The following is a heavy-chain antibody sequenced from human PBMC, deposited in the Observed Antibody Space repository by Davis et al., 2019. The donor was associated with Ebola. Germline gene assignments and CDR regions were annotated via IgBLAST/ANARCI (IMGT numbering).Heavy chain of an antibody. CDR1: GASISSDNW. V-gene: IGHV4-4*02. CDR2: INDIGST. J-gene: IGHJ3*02. D-gene: IGHD1-26*01. Sequence: MPSETLSLTCAVPGASISSDNWWSWTRQPAGKGLEWIGEINDIGSTTYNPSLKSRVTISVDTSKNQFSLKLSSVTAADTAVYYCARVVGATTAAFDIWGQGTMVTVSS. CDR3: ARVVGATTAAFDI.